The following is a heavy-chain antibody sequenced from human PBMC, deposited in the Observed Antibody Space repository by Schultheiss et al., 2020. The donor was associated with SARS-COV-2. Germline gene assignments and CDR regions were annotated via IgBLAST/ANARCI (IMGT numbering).Heavy chain of an antibody. CDR2: IYYSGST. V-gene: IGHV4-61*08. CDR3: ARLGSGWQIDY. CDR1: GGSISSDGYY. Sequence: SQTLSLTCTVSGGSISSDGYYWSWIRQHPGKGLEWIGYIYYSGSTNYNPSLKSRVTISVDTSKNQFSLKLSSVTAADTAVYYCARLGSGWQIDYWGQGTLVTVSS. J-gene: IGHJ4*02. D-gene: IGHD6-19*01.